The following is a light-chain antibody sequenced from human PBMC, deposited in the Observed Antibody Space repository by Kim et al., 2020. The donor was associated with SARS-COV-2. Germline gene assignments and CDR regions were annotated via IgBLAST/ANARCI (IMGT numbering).Light chain of an antibody. J-gene: IGLJ3*02. Sequence: SYELTQPPSVSVAPGRTAKITCGGTGIGSKSVHWYQQRPGQPPVLVISFDSDRPSGIPERLSGSNSGDTATLTIGRVEAGDEADYYCHVWDSDSLQGVFGGGTQLTVL. CDR2: FDS. CDR3: HVWDSDSLQGV. CDR1: GIGSKS. V-gene: IGLV3-21*01.